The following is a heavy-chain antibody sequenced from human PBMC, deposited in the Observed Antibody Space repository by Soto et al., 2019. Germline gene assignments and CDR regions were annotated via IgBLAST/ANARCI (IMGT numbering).Heavy chain of an antibody. J-gene: IGHJ3*02. D-gene: IGHD3-22*01. V-gene: IGHV1-24*01. CDR1: GYTLTELS. Sequence: ASVKVSCKVSGYTLTELSVHWVRQAPGKGLEWMGGFDPEDGETIYAQKFQGRVTMTEDTSTDTAYMELSSLRSEDTAVYYCATAELYYDSINAFDIWGQGTMVTVSS. CDR2: FDPEDGET. CDR3: ATAELYYDSINAFDI.